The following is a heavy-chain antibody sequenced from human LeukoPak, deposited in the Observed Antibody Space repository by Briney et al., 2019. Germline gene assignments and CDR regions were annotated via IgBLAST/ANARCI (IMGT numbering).Heavy chain of an antibody. CDR2: IYTSGST. V-gene: IGHV4-4*07. Sequence: SETLSLTCTVSGGSISSYYWSWIRQPAGKGLEWIGRIYTSGSTNYNPSLKSRVTMSVDTSKNQFSLKLSSVTAADTAVYYCAVGYYDSSGDDAFDIWGQGTMVTVSS. J-gene: IGHJ3*02. CDR3: AVGYYDSSGDDAFDI. CDR1: GGSISSYY. D-gene: IGHD3-22*01.